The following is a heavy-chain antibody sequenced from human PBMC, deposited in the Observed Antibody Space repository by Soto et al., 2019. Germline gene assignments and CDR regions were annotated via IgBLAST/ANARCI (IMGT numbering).Heavy chain of an antibody. CDR3: AKGTYYYDSSGYYYDY. Sequence: GGSLRLSCAASGFTFSSYAMSWVRQAPGKGLEWVSAISGSGGSTYYADSVKGRFTISRDNSKNTLYLQMNSLRAEDTAVYYCAKGTYYYDSSGYYYDYWGQGTLVTVSS. CDR1: GFTFSSYA. V-gene: IGHV3-23*01. CDR2: ISGSGGST. J-gene: IGHJ4*02. D-gene: IGHD3-22*01.